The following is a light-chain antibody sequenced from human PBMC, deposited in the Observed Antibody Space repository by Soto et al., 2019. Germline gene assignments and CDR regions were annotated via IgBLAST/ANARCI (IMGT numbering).Light chain of an antibody. J-gene: IGKJ1*01. V-gene: IGKV3-20*01. CDR3: QQYGSSPRT. CDR2: AAS. Sequence: EIVLTQSPGTLSLSPGERATLSCRSSQRVYSNYLAWYQQKPGQPPRLLIYAASSRAAGVPDRFSGSGSETDFTLTISRLEPEDFAVYYCQQYGSSPRTFGQGTKVEIK. CDR1: QRVYSNY.